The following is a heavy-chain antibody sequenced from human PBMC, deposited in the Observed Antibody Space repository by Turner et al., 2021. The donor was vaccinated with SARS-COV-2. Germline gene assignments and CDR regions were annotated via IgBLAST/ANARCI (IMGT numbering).Heavy chain of an antibody. CDR2: SYCSGST. J-gene: IGHJ6*02. CDR1: VGSLSGSSYY. D-gene: IGHD5-12*01. V-gene: IGHV4-39*02. CDR3: ATEMATISRYYYYGMDV. Sequence: QLHLQESGPGLVKPSETLSLTSTVSVGSLSGSSYYWGWIRQQPGKGLEWIGSSYCSGSTYYNPSRKSRVTISVDTHKTQFSRNLSSVTAADTAVYYCATEMATISRYYYYGMDVWGQGTTVTVSS.